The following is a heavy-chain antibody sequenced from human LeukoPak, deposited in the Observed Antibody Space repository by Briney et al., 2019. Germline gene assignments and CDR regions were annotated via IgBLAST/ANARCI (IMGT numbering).Heavy chain of an antibody. CDR2: ISNDGSRK. D-gene: IGHD3-3*01. CDR3: ARDRAWNYFDY. J-gene: IGHJ4*02. CDR1: GFTFSRHG. Sequence: GGSLRLSWAPSGFTFSRHGMHWVCQAPGKGLEWVAIISNDGSRKYYAHSVEGRFTISRDNSKNTLYLQMDSLRAEDTAVYYCARDRAWNYFDYWGQGTLVTVSS. V-gene: IGHV3-30*03.